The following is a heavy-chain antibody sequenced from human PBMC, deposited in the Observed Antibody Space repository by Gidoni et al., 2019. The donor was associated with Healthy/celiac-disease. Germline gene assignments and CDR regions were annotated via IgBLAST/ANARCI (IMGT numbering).Heavy chain of an antibody. CDR3: AKDDQSIAARPLDY. CDR2: ISFDGSNK. Sequence: QVQLLESGGGVVQPGRSLRLYCAASGFTFSSYGMHWVRQAPGKGLEWVAVISFDGSNKYYADSVKGRFTISRDNSKNTLYLQMNSLRAEDTAVYDCAKDDQSIAARPLDYWGQGTLVTVSS. CDR1: GFTFSSYG. J-gene: IGHJ4*02. V-gene: IGHV3-30*18. D-gene: IGHD6-6*01.